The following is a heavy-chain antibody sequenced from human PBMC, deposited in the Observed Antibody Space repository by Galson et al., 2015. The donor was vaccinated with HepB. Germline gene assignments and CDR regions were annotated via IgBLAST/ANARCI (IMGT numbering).Heavy chain of an antibody. D-gene: IGHD3-3*01. V-gene: IGHV1-3*01. Sequence: SVKVSCKASGFTFTNYAIHWVRQAPGQRLEWLGWINAGNGNIKYSQNFRGRVTISRDTSATTAYLELSSLTSEDTATYYCAKGIWSGHRNDYYFDSWGQGTLVTVSS. J-gene: IGHJ4*02. CDR2: INAGNGNI. CDR1: GFTFTNYA. CDR3: AKGIWSGHRNDYYFDS.